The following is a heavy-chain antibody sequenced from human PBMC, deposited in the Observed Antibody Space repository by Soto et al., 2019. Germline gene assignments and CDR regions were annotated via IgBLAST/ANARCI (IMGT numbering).Heavy chain of an antibody. CDR3: AASAVTRYYYYYGMDV. J-gene: IGHJ6*02. V-gene: IGHV1-58*02. CDR1: GFTFTSSA. CDR2: IVVGSGNT. D-gene: IGHD4-17*01. Sequence: QMQLVQSGPEVKKPGTSVKVSCKASGFTFTSSAMQWVRQARGQRLEWIGWIVVGSGNTNYAQKFQERVTITRDMSTSTAYMELSSLRSEDTAVYYCAASAVTRYYYYYGMDVWGQGTTVTVSS.